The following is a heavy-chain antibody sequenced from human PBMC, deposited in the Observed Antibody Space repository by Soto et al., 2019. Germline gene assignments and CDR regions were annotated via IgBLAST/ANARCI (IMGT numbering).Heavy chain of an antibody. CDR1: GFTFSSYG. Sequence: PGGSLRLSCAASGFTFSSYGMHWVRQAPGKGLEWVAVISYDGSNKYYADSVKGRFTISRDNSKNTLYLQMNSLRAEDTAVYYCAKDRIGYSSGWYLVDYWGQGTLVTVSS. J-gene: IGHJ4*02. CDR3: AKDRIGYSSGWYLVDY. D-gene: IGHD6-19*01. V-gene: IGHV3-30*18. CDR2: ISYDGSNK.